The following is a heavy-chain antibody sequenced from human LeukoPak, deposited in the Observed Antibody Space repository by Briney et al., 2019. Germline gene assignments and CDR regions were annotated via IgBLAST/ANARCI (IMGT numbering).Heavy chain of an antibody. D-gene: IGHD6-13*01. CDR2: INWNGGST. J-gene: IGHJ4*02. CDR3: ARDPPIAAAGTEDY. V-gene: IGHV3-20*04. Sequence: PGGSLRLSCAASGFTFADYGMSWVRQAPGQGLEWVSGINWNGGSTGYADSVKGRFTISRDNAKNSLYLQMNSLRTEDTALYYCARDPPIAAAGTEDYWGQGTLVTVSS. CDR1: GFTFADYG.